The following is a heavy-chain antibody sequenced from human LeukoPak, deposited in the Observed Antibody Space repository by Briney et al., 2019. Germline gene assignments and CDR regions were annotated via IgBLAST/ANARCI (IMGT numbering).Heavy chain of an antibody. J-gene: IGHJ4*02. CDR1: GDSISSGDYY. D-gene: IGHD3-22*01. V-gene: IGHV4-61*02. CDR3: ARDSSGYYYSTTHFDY. CDR2: ISSSGST. Sequence: SETLSLTCTVSGDSISSGDYYWSWIRQPAGKGLEWIGRISSSGSTNYNPSLKSRVTISVDTSKNQFSLKLSSVTAADTAVYYCARDSSGYYYSTTHFDYWGQGTLVTVSS.